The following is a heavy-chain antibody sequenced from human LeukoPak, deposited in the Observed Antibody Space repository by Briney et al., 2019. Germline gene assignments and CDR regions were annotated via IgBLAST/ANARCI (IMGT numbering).Heavy chain of an antibody. CDR2: IYHSGST. CDR3: ARSSRGLGYDFPFDY. J-gene: IGHJ4*02. V-gene: IGHV4-59*01. CDR1: GGSMSTYY. D-gene: IGHD3-3*01. Sequence: SETLSLTCTVSGGSMSTYYWTWIRQSPGKGLEWMGYIYHSGSTKYNPSLESRVTISVNTSKNQFSLKLRSATAADTAVYYCARSSRGLGYDFPFDYWGQGTLVTVSS.